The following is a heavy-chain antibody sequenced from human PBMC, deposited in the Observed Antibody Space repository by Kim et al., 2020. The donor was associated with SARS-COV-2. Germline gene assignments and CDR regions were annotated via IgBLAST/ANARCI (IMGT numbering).Heavy chain of an antibody. Sequence: GGSLRLSCAASGFTFSSYAMHWVRQAPGKGLEWVAVISYDGSNKYYADSVKGRFTISRDNSKNTLYLQMNSLRAEDTAVYYCARDLAAPLHYYYGVDVWGRGGTVAVSS. CDR3: ARDLAAPLHYYYGVDV. D-gene: IGHD6-13*01. CDR1: GFTFSSYA. CDR2: ISYDGSNK. V-gene: IGHV3-30-3*01. J-gene: IGHJ6*01.